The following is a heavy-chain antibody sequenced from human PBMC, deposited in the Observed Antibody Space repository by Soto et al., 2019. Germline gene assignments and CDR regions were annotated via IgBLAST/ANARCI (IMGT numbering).Heavy chain of an antibody. V-gene: IGHV3-21*01. CDR2: ISIRSTYI. J-gene: IGHJ3*02. D-gene: IGHD2-15*01. CDR3: ARDYFSGNTCNPDGFDI. Sequence: EVQLVESGGGLVKPGGSLRLSCAASGFTFSSYTMNWVRQAPGKGLEWVSSISIRSTYIYYADSVKGRFTISKDNAKNSLYLQMNSLRAEDTAVYYCARDYFSGNTCNPDGFDIWGQGTMVTVSS. CDR1: GFTFSSYT.